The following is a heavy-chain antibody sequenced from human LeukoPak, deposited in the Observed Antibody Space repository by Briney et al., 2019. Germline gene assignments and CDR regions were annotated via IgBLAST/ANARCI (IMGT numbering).Heavy chain of an antibody. CDR2: IDKDGSEK. CDR1: GFSFSTYW. Sequence: PGGSLRLSCAASGFSFSTYWMTWVRQTPGKGLEWVANIDKDGSEKVYVDSVKGRFTISRDNSKNTLYLQMNSLRAEDTAVYYCANSLDYWGQGTLVTVSS. CDR3: ANSLDY. V-gene: IGHV3-7*01. D-gene: IGHD1-26*01. J-gene: IGHJ4*02.